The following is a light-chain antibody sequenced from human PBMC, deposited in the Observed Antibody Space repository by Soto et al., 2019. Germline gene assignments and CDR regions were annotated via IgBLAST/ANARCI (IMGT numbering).Light chain of an antibody. CDR3: SSYTSSSTWV. CDR2: YVT. V-gene: IGLV2-14*01. Sequence: QPVLTQPASVSGSPGQSITISCTGTSSDVGGYDFVSWYQQHPGEVPKLMIYYVTNRPSGVSNRFSGSKSGNTASLTISGLQAEDEADYYCSSYTSSSTWVFGGGTKLTVL. J-gene: IGLJ3*02. CDR1: SSDVGGYDF.